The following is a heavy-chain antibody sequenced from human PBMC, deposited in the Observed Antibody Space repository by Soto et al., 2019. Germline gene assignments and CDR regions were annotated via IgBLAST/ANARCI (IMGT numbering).Heavy chain of an antibody. Sequence: QVQLVQSGAEVKKPGSSVKVSCKASGGTFSSYAISWVRQAPGQGLEWMGGIIPIFGTANYAQKFQGRVTITADKSTSTAYMELSSLRSEDTAVYYCARDSSGYSGYDRPSLYYFDYWGQGTLVTVSS. J-gene: IGHJ4*02. V-gene: IGHV1-69*06. CDR2: IIPIFGTA. D-gene: IGHD5-12*01. CDR1: GGTFSSYA. CDR3: ARDSSGYSGYDRPSLYYFDY.